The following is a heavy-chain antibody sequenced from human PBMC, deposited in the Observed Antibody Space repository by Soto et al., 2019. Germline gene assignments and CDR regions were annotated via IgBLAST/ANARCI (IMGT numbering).Heavy chain of an antibody. CDR1: GFTFSTYA. J-gene: IGHJ4*02. V-gene: IGHV3-23*01. CDR3: ARQMTSSTNYYDY. CDR2: ISGRGGGT. D-gene: IGHD2-2*01. Sequence: ELQLLESGGGLVQPGGSLRLSCAASGFTFSTYAMSWVRQAPGKGLEWVSAISGRGGGTFYADSVKGRFTIARDNSKNTLFLQMNSLRAEDTAVYFCARQMTSSTNYYDYWGRGTLVTVSS.